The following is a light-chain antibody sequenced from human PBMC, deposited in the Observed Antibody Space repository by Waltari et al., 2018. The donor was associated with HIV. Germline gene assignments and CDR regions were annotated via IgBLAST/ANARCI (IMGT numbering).Light chain of an antibody. CDR2: RNE. J-gene: IGLJ1*01. CDR3: VAWDDSLSGFA. V-gene: IGLV1-47*01. CDR1: NSNVGSKY. Sequence: QSVLTQPPSASGTLGQRVTISCPGSNSNVGSKYVYWYQQVPGTAPKQLIYRNERRGSGDPDRFSASKSGASASLSISGLRSEDEADYYCVAWDDSLSGFAFGTGTKVTVL.